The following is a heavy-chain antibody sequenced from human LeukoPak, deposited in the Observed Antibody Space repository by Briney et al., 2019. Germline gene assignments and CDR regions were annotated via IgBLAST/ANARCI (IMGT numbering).Heavy chain of an antibody. Sequence: ASVKVSCKASGYTFISYSTSWVRQAPGQGLEWMGWINTYNGNTNYAQKLQGRVTMTRDTSTSTVYMELSSLRSEDTAVYYCARDRTHYYESSGYYSRWEYWGQGTLVTVSS. CDR1: GYTFISYS. CDR3: ARDRTHYYESSGYYSRWEY. D-gene: IGHD3-22*01. CDR2: INTYNGNT. V-gene: IGHV1-18*01. J-gene: IGHJ4*02.